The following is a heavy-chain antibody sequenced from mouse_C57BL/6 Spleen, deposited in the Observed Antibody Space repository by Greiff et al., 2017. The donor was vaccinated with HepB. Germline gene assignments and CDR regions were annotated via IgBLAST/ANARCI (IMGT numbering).Heavy chain of an antibody. D-gene: IGHD2-1*01. J-gene: IGHJ3*01. CDR1: GFTFSDYG. Sequence: DVHLVESGGGLVKPGGSLKLSCAASGFTFSDYGMHWVRQAPEKGLEWVAYISSGSSTIYYAETVKGRSTISRDNAKNTLFLQMTSLRSEDPAMYYCARLGNYGAYWGQGTLVTVSS. CDR3: ARLGNYGAY. CDR2: ISSGSSTI. V-gene: IGHV5-17*01.